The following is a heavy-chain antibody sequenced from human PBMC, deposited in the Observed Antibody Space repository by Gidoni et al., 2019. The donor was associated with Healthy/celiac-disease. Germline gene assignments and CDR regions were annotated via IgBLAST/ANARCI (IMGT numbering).Heavy chain of an antibody. Sequence: QLQLQESGSGLVKPSQTLSPTCAVSGGSISSGGYSWSWIRQPPGKGLEWIGYIYHSGSTYYNPSLKSRVTISVDRSKNQFSLKLSSVTAADTAVYYCAIDDYGDYSGGYWGQGTLVTVSS. D-gene: IGHD4-17*01. J-gene: IGHJ4*02. CDR1: GGSISSGGYS. CDR3: AIDDYGDYSGGY. V-gene: IGHV4-30-2*01. CDR2: IYHSGST.